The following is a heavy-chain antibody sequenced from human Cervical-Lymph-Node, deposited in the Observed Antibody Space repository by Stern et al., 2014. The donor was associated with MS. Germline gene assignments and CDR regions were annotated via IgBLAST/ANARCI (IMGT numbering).Heavy chain of an antibody. CDR3: ARASRVGIVQSFDAFDV. CDR1: GYPFTDYY. D-gene: IGHD2-21*01. V-gene: IGHV1-2*04. Sequence: VQLVQSGAEVKKPGASVKVSCKTSGYPFTDYYIHWVRQAPGQGLEWMGWNDPSSGGTNYAQKFTGWVTLTRDTSISAVFMELNRLRSDDTAGYYCARASRVGIVQSFDAFDVWGQGTRVTVSS. J-gene: IGHJ3*01. CDR2: NDPSSGGT.